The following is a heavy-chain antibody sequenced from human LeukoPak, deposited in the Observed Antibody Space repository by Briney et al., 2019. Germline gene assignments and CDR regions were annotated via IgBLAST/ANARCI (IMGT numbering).Heavy chain of an antibody. V-gene: IGHV3-23*01. CDR1: GFTFSSYA. D-gene: IGHD2-2*02. J-gene: IGHJ4*02. CDR2: ISGSGGST. Sequence: PGGSLRLSCAASGFTFSSYAMGWVGQAPGKGLEWVSAISGSGGSTYYADSVKGRFTISRDNSKNTLYLQMNSLRAEDTAVYYCAKSWKLLYGMIGYWGQGTLVTVSS. CDR3: AKSWKLLYGMIGY.